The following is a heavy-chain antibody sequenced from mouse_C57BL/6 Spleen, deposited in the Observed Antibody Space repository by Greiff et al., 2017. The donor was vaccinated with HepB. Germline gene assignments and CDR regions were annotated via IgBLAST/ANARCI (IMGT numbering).Heavy chain of an antibody. V-gene: IGHV5-2*03. J-gene: IGHJ3*01. D-gene: IGHD2-4*01. CDR1: EYEFPSHD. Sequence: EVMLVESGGGLVQPGESLKLSCESNEYEFPSHDMSWVRKTPEKRLELVAAINSDGGSTYYPDTMERRFIISRDNTKKTLYLQMSSLRSEDTALYYCASRSTMITWFAYWGQGTLVTVSA. CDR3: ASRSTMITWFAY. CDR2: INSDGGST.